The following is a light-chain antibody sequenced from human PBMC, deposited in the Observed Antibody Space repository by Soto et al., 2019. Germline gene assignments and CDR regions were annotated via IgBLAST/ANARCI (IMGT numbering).Light chain of an antibody. V-gene: IGKV3-20*01. CDR1: QSVSSSY. CDR2: GAS. J-gene: IGKJ2*01. CDR3: QQYGSSPPYT. Sequence: EIVLTQSPGTLSLSPGERATLSCRASQSVSSSYLAWYQQKPGQAPRLLIYGASSRATGIPDRFSGSGSGTDFNLNISRLEPEDFAVYYCQQYGSSPPYTFGQGTKLEIK.